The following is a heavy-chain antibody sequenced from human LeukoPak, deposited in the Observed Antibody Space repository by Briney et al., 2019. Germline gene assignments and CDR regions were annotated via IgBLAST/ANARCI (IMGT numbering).Heavy chain of an antibody. Sequence: SETLSLTCAVYGGSFSGYYWSWIRQPPGKGLEWIGEINHSGSTNYNPSLKSRVTISVDTSKNQFSLKLSSVTAADTAVYYCARENGVALDAFDIWGQGTMVTVSS. CDR1: GGSFSGYY. V-gene: IGHV4-34*01. D-gene: IGHD2-8*01. CDR2: INHSGST. CDR3: ARENGVALDAFDI. J-gene: IGHJ3*02.